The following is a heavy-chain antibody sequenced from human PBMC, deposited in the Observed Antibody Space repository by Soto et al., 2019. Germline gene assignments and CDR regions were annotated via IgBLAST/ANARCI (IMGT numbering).Heavy chain of an antibody. D-gene: IGHD5-12*01. Sequence: SVKVSCKASGGTFSSYAISWVRQAPGQGLEWMGGIIPIFGTANYAQKFQGRVTITADESTSIAYMELSSLRSEDTAVYYCASYMVATTVRSEYYYYYMDVWGKGTTVTVSS. CDR1: GGTFSSYA. CDR3: ASYMVATTVRSEYYYYYMDV. CDR2: IIPIFGTA. J-gene: IGHJ6*03. V-gene: IGHV1-69*13.